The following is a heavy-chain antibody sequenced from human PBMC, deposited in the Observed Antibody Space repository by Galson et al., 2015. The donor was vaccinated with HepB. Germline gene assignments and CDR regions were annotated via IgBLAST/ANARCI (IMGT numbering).Heavy chain of an antibody. D-gene: IGHD5-12*01. V-gene: IGHV3-48*02. Sequence: SLRLSCAASGFTFSRFAMNWVRQAPGKGLEWVSYISISSTTIYYADSVKGRFTISRDNAKNLVFLQMNSLRDEDTALYCCVKNGDMVATIFAYWGQGALVTVSS. CDR1: GFTFSRFA. J-gene: IGHJ4*02. CDR3: VKNGDMVATIFAY. CDR2: ISISSTTI.